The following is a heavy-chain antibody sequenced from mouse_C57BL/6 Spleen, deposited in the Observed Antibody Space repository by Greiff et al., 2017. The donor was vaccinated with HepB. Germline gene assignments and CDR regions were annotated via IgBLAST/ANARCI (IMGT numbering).Heavy chain of an antibody. J-gene: IGHJ2*01. D-gene: IGHD2-1*01. CDR2: IDPSDSYT. CDR3: ARSNGNPYYFDY. V-gene: IGHV1-69*01. Sequence: QVHVKQPGAELVMPGASVKLSCKASGYTFTSYWMHWVKQRPGQGLEWIGEIDPSDSYTNYNQKFKGKSTLTVDKSSSTAYMQLSSLTSEDSAVYYCARSNGNPYYFDYWGQGTTLTVSS. CDR1: GYTFTSYW.